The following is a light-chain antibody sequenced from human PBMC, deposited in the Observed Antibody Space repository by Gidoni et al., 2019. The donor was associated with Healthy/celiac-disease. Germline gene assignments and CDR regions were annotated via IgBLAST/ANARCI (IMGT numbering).Light chain of an antibody. V-gene: IGLV2-23*02. CDR1: SSDVGSYNL. CDR3: CSYAGSSTQV. J-gene: IGLJ1*01. CDR2: EVS. Sequence: QSALTQPASVSVSPGQSITISCTGTSSDVGSYNLVPWYQQHPGKAPKLMIYEVSKRPSGVSNRFSGSKSGNTASLTISGLQAEDEADYYCCSYAGSSTQVFGTGTKVTVL.